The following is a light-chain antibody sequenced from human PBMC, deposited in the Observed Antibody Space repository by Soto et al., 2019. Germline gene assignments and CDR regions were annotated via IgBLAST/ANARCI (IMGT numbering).Light chain of an antibody. J-gene: IGKJ1*01. V-gene: IGKV3-15*01. CDR3: QQYNNLPPT. CDR1: ERVSTN. CDR2: SAS. Sequence: IVMTQSPLTLSVSPGESATLSCRASERVSTNLAWYQQTPGQAPRLLIYSASRRPTDIPVRFSGSGSGAEFTLTISSLQSEDFAIYYCQQYNNLPPTFGQGTTVEVK.